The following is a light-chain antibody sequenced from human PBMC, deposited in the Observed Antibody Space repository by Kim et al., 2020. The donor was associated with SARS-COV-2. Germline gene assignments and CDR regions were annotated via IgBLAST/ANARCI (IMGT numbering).Light chain of an antibody. CDR1: SSNVGSNT. CDR3: AAWDGNLNGYV. Sequence: GQRVTMSCSGSSSNVGSNTVSWYQQLTGAAPRLLIYNNNHRPSGVSDRFSGSKSGTSASLAISGLQSEDEADYYCAAWDGNLNGYVFGTGTKVTVL. V-gene: IGLV1-44*01. CDR2: NNN. J-gene: IGLJ1*01.